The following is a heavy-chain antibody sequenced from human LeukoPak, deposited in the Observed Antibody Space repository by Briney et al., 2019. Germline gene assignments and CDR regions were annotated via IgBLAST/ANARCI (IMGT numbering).Heavy chain of an antibody. V-gene: IGHV4-34*01. Sequence: PSETLSLTCAVYGGSFSGYYWSWIRQPPGKGLEWIGRMYFRGSTNYNPSLKSRVTMSLDMSKNQFSLKLTSVTAADTAVYYCARGPYYYYMDVWGKGTTVTVSS. CDR3: ARGPYYYYMDV. CDR2: MYFRGST. CDR1: GGSFSGYY. J-gene: IGHJ6*03.